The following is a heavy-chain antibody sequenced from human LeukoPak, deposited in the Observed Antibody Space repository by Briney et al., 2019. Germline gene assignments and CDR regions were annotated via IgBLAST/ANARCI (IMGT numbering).Heavy chain of an antibody. CDR2: IDGSGKTT. J-gene: IGHJ4*02. CDR1: GFTFSSYA. Sequence: GGSLRLSCAASGFTFSSYAMSWVRQAPGKGLGWVSTIDGSGKTTYYADSVKGRVTISRDNSKNTLYLQLTSLRVEDTAVYYCAKVATWTYFDSWGQGTLVTVSS. CDR3: AKVATWTYFDS. V-gene: IGHV3-23*05. D-gene: IGHD3/OR15-3a*01.